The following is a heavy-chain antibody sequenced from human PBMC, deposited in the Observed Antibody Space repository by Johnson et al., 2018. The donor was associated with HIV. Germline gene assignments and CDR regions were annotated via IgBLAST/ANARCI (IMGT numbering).Heavy chain of an antibody. CDR3: ARMTTTVSHHDAFDI. CDR2: FYSGDST. V-gene: IGHV3-66*01. Sequence: VQLVESGGGLVQPGGSLRLSCAASGFTVSSNYMSWVRQAPGKGLEWVSTFYSGDSTYYADSVQGRFTISRDHSKNTRYLQMNSLRAEETAVYYCARMTTTVSHHDAFDIWGQGTMVTVSS. J-gene: IGHJ3*02. D-gene: IGHD4-17*01. CDR1: GFTVSSNY.